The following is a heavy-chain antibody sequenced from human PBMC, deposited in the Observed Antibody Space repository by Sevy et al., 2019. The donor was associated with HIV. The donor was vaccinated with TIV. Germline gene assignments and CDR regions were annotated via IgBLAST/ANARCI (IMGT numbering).Heavy chain of an antibody. CDR1: GGSISSYY. Sequence: SETLSLTCTVSGGSISSYYWSWIRQPPGKGLEWIGYIYYSGSTNYNPPLKSRVTISVDTSKNQFSLKLSSVTAADTAVYYCARAVRGWLQPFDYWGQGTLVTVSS. V-gene: IGHV4-59*01. D-gene: IGHD3-10*01. J-gene: IGHJ4*02. CDR3: ARAVRGWLQPFDY. CDR2: IYYSGST.